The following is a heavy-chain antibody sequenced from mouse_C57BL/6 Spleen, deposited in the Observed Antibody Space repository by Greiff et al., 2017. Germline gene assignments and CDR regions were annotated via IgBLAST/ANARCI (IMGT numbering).Heavy chain of an antibody. D-gene: IGHD1-1*01. Sequence: VQLVESGTELVKPGASVKLSCKASGYTFTSYWMHWVKQRPGQGLEWIGNINPSNGGTNYNEKFKSKATLTVDKSSSTAYMQLSSLTSEDSAVYYCARDYGSSYLYAMDYWGQGTSVTVSS. J-gene: IGHJ4*01. CDR2: INPSNGGT. CDR1: GYTFTSYW. CDR3: ARDYGSSYLYAMDY. V-gene: IGHV1-53*01.